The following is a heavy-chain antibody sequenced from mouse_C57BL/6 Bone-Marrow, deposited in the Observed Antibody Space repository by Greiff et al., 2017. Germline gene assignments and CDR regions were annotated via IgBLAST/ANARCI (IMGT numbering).Heavy chain of an antibody. D-gene: IGHD1-1*01. CDR2: IYPGSGST. V-gene: IGHV1-55*01. CDR3: AREGERYYGGFAY. J-gene: IGHJ3*01. CDR1: GYTFTSYW. Sequence: QVQLQQPGAELVKPGASVKMSCKASGYTFTSYWITWVKQRPGQGLEWIGDIYPGSGSTNYNEKFKSKATLTVDTSSSTAYMQLSSLTSEDSAVYYRAREGERYYGGFAYWGQGTLVTVSA.